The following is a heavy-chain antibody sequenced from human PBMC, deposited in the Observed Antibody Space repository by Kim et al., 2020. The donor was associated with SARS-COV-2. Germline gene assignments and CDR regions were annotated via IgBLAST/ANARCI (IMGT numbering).Heavy chain of an antibody. J-gene: IGHJ6*02. Sequence: GGSLRLSCAASGFTFSNFAMTWVRQAPGKGLEWVSLISGSGNTTYYADSVKGRFTIARDNSNNMQFLQMISLRADDTALYYCAKLQSAKDSYFYYSGMDVWGQGTTVAVS. CDR2: ISGSGNTT. CDR1: GFTFSNFA. CDR3: AKLQSAKDSYFYYSGMDV. V-gene: IGHV3-23*01.